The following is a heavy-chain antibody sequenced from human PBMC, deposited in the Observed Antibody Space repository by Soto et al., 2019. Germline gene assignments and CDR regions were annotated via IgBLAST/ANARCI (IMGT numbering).Heavy chain of an antibody. Sequence: QVQLQESGPGLVKSSETLSLTCTVSGVSISNWYWSWIRQPAGKGLEWIGRIYSSGITDYNPSLKSRVTMTVEHSKNQFSLKLSSVTAADTAVYYCARGGGSGSRGFDPWGLGTLVTVSS. CDR3: ARGGGSGSRGFDP. CDR1: GVSISNWY. D-gene: IGHD3-10*01. CDR2: IYSSGIT. V-gene: IGHV4-4*07. J-gene: IGHJ5*02.